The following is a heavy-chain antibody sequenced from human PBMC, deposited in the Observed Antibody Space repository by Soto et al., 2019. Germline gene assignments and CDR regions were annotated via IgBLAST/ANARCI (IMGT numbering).Heavy chain of an antibody. Sequence: EVQLLESGGGLVQPGGSLRLSCAASGFTFSSYAMSWVRQAPGKGLEWVSAISGSGGSTYHADSVKGRFTISRDNSKNTLYPQMNSLRAEDTAVYYCARRSSGWYFDYWGQGTLVTVSS. J-gene: IGHJ4*02. V-gene: IGHV3-23*01. CDR1: GFTFSSYA. CDR2: ISGSGGST. CDR3: ARRSSGWYFDY. D-gene: IGHD6-19*01.